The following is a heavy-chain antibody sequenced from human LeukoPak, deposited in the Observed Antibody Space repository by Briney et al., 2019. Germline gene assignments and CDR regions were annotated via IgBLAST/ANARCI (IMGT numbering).Heavy chain of an antibody. D-gene: IGHD3-16*02. V-gene: IGHV3-30*02. J-gene: IGHJ3*02. Sequence: GGSLRLSCAASGFTFSSYGMHWVRQAPGKGLEWVAFIRYDGSNKYYADSVKGRFTISRDNSKNTLYLQMNSLRAEDTAVYYCAKDYPKPDAFDIRGQGTMATVSS. CDR3: AKDYPKPDAFDI. CDR2: IRYDGSNK. CDR1: GFTFSSYG.